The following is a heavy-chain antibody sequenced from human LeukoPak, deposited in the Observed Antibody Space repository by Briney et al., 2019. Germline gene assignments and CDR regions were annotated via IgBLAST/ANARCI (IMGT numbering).Heavy chain of an antibody. Sequence: SGTLSLTCAVSGGSISSSNWWSWVRQPPGKGLEWIGEIYHSGSTNYNPSLKSRVTISVDKSKNQFSLKLSSVTAADTAVYYCARSTYYYDSSAPGVDPWGQGTLVTVSS. D-gene: IGHD3-22*01. CDR2: IYHSGST. CDR1: GGSISSSNW. J-gene: IGHJ5*02. V-gene: IGHV4-4*02. CDR3: ARSTYYYDSSAPGVDP.